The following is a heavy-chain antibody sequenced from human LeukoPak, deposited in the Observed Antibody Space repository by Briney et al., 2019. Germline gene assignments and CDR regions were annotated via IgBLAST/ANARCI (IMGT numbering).Heavy chain of an antibody. CDR2: ISDSGGST. CDR3: AKDKSYGDYAKDAFDI. CDR1: GFTVSSNY. J-gene: IGHJ3*02. D-gene: IGHD4-17*01. V-gene: IGHV3-23*01. Sequence: PGGSLRLSCAASGFTVSSNYMSWVRQAPGKGLEWVSVISDSGGSTYYADSVKGRFTISRDNSKNTLYLQMNSLRAEDTAVYYCAKDKSYGDYAKDAFDIWGQGTMVTVSS.